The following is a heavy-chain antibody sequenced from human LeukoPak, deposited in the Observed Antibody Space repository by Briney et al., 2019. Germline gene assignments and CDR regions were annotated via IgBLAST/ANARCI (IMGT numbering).Heavy chain of an antibody. CDR3: ARELFLTYCGGDCYPGLDY. CDR1: GFTFSSYS. D-gene: IGHD2-21*02. J-gene: IGHJ4*02. Sequence: GGSLRLSCAASGFTFSSYSMNWVRQAPGKGLEWVSSISSSSSYIYYADSAKGRFTISRDNAKNSLYLQMNSLRAEDTAVYYCARELFLTYCGGDCYPGLDYWGQGTLVTVSS. V-gene: IGHV3-21*01. CDR2: ISSSSSYI.